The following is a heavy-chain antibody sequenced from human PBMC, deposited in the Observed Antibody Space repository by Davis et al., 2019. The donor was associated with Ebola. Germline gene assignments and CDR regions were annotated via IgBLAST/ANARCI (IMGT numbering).Heavy chain of an antibody. Sequence: PGGSLRLSCAASGFTFRSSAMTWVRQAPGKGLEWVSSISGNGGNTYYADSVKGRFTISRDNFKNTLYLQMDSLRAEDTAVYYCARDRSILVVANFDSWGQGTLVTVSS. V-gene: IGHV3-23*01. J-gene: IGHJ4*02. CDR2: ISGNGGNT. CDR3: ARDRSILVVANFDS. CDR1: GFTFRSSA. D-gene: IGHD2-21*01.